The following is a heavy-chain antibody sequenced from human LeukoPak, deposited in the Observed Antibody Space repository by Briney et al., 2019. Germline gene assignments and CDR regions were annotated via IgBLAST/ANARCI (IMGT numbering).Heavy chain of an antibody. V-gene: IGHV4-59*01. CDR1: GGSISGYH. J-gene: IGHJ6*03. CDR2: IYYSGSS. Sequence: SETLSLTCNVSGGSISGYHWSWIRQPPGKGLEWLGYIYYSGSSNYNPSLKSRVTIPVDTSKNQFSLKLSSVTAADTAVYYCARVPRSYYYYYYMDVWGKGTTVTVSS. CDR3: ARVPRSYYYYYYMDV.